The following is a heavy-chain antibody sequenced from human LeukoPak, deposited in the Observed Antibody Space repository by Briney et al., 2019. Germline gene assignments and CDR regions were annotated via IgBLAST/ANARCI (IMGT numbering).Heavy chain of an antibody. CDR3: ARHDSSGYLPYYFDY. Sequence: PSETLSLTCAVYGGSFSGYYWSWIRQPPGKGLEWIGEINHSGSTNYNPSLKSRVTISVDTSKNQFSLKLSSVTAADTAVYYCARHDSSGYLPYYFDYWGQGTLVTVSS. CDR2: INHSGST. V-gene: IGHV4-34*01. D-gene: IGHD3-22*01. CDR1: GGSFSGYY. J-gene: IGHJ4*02.